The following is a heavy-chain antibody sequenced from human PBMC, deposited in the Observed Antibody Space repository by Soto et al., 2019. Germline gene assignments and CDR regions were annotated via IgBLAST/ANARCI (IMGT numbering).Heavy chain of an antibody. CDR1: GFTFGDYA. V-gene: IGHV3-49*04. Sequence: GGSLRLSCTASGFTFGDYAMSWVRQAPGKGLEWVGSIRSKAYGGTTEYAASVKGRFTISRDDSKSIAYLQMNSLKTEDTAVYYCTRDSSSSVYYYGMDVWGQGTTVTVSS. J-gene: IGHJ6*02. CDR3: TRDSSSSVYYYGMDV. D-gene: IGHD6-6*01. CDR2: IRSKAYGGTT.